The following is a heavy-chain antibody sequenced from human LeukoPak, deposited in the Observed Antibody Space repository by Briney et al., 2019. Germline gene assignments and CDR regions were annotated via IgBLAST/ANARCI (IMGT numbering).Heavy chain of an antibody. Sequence: GGSLRLSCVASGFTVSNYAMSWVRQAPGKGLQLVSSISTSGGSTYHADSVKGRFTISRDNSKNTLYLQMNSLRAEDTAVYYCAKGNWNSPYWGQGTLVTVSS. D-gene: IGHD1-7*01. V-gene: IGHV3-23*01. CDR1: GFTVSNYA. CDR3: AKGNWNSPY. J-gene: IGHJ4*02. CDR2: ISTSGGST.